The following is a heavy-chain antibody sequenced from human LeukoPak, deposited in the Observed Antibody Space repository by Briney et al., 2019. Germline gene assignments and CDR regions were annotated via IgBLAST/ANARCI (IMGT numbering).Heavy chain of an antibody. CDR2: IYYSGST. J-gene: IGHJ6*02. V-gene: IGHV4-39*07. D-gene: IGHD3-10*01. CDR3: AREEVVRGVTANHYYYYGMDV. Sequence: SETLSLTCTVSGGSISSSSYYWGWIRQPPGKGLEWIGSIYYSGSTYYNPSLKSRVTISVDTSKNQFSLKLSSVTAADTAVYYCAREEVVRGVTANHYYYYGMDVRGQGTTVTVSS. CDR1: GGSISSSSYY.